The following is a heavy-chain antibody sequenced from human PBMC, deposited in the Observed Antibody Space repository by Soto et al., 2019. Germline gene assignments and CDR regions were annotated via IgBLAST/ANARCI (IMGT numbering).Heavy chain of an antibody. CDR3: ARRPGYSSSWYYYYYYMDV. Sequence: QVQLVQSGAEVKKPGASVKVSCKASGYTFTSYDINWVRQATGQGLEWMGWMNPNSGNTGYAQKFQGRVTMTRNTSISTASMELSSLRSEDTAVYYCARRPGYSSSWYYYYYYMDVWGKGTTVTVSS. CDR1: GYTFTSYD. V-gene: IGHV1-8*02. J-gene: IGHJ6*03. D-gene: IGHD6-13*01. CDR2: MNPNSGNT.